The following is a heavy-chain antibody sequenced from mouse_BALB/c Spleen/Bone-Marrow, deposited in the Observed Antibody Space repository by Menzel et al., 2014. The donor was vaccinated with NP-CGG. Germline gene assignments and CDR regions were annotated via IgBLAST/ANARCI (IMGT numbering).Heavy chain of an antibody. CDR1: GFTFSSYT. J-gene: IGHJ2*01. CDR2: ISNGGGST. V-gene: IGHV5-12-2*01. Sequence: EVKLVESGGGLVQPGGSLKLSCAASGFTFSSYTMSWVRQTPEKRLEWVAYISNGGGSTYYPDTVKGRFTISRDNAKNXRYLQMSSLKPEDTAMYYCARGGYCFDYWGQGTTLTVSS. CDR3: ARGGYCFDY.